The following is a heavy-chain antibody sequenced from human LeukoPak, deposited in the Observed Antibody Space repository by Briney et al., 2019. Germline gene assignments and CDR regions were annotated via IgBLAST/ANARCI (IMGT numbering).Heavy chain of an antibody. Sequence: SETLSLTCTVSGGSISSGSYYWSWIRQPAGKGLEWIGRIYTSGSTNYNPSLKSRVTISVDTSKNQFSLKLSSVTAADTAVYYCARMSIVGASNFDYWGQGTLVTVSS. V-gene: IGHV4-61*02. J-gene: IGHJ4*02. CDR2: IYTSGST. CDR1: GGSISSGSYY. CDR3: ARMSIVGASNFDY. D-gene: IGHD1-26*01.